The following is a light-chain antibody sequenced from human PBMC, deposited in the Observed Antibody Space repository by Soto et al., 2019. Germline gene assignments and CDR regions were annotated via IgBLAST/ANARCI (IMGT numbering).Light chain of an antibody. Sequence: EIVLTQSPGTLSLSPGERATLSCRASQSVTSSYLAWYQQRPGQAPRLLIYAASNRSTGTPDRFSGSGSGTDFTLTISRLEVEDFAVYFCQQFDTSPFVFGQGTRLEIK. CDR1: QSVTSSY. CDR3: QQFDTSPFV. CDR2: AAS. V-gene: IGKV3-20*01. J-gene: IGKJ2*01.